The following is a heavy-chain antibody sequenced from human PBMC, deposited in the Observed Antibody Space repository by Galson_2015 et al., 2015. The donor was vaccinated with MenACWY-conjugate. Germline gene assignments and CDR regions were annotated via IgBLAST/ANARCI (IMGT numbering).Heavy chain of an antibody. D-gene: IGHD6-6*01. Sequence: SLRLSCATSAFSVGSNYMSWVRQAPGKGLEWVSIIYSGGDTYYADSVKGRFTISRDDSKNTLYLQMNYLRAEDTAVYYCARVGGSSLAPFDDWGQGTLVTVSS. V-gene: IGHV3-53*01. CDR3: ARVGGSSLAPFDD. CDR2: IYSGGDT. J-gene: IGHJ4*02. CDR1: AFSVGSNY.